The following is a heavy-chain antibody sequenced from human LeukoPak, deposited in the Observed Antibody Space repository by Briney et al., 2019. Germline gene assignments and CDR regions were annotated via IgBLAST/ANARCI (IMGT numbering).Heavy chain of an antibody. CDR3: ARRGIAAASHAGPDAFDI. V-gene: IGHV3-21*01. J-gene: IGHJ3*02. CDR1: GFAFSSYS. D-gene: IGHD6-13*01. CDR2: ISRSSSYI. Sequence: GGSLRLSCAASGFAFSSYSMNWVRQAPGKGLEWVSSISRSSSYIYYADSVKGRFTISRDNAKNSLYLQMNSLRAEDTAVYYCARRGIAAASHAGPDAFDIWGQGTMVTVSS.